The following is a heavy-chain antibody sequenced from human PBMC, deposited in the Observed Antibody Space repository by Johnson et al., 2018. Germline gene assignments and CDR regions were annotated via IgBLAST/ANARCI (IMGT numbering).Heavy chain of an antibody. CDR2: ISSSSSYI. Sequence: VQLVESGGGLVKPGGSLRLSCAASGFTFSSYSMNWVRQAPGKGLEWVSSISSSSSYIYSADPVKGRFTISRDNAKNSLYLQMNSLRAEDTAVYYCARGRPPTTRRVAFDIWGQGTMVTVSS. J-gene: IGHJ3*02. CDR1: GFTFSSYS. D-gene: IGHD4-17*01. CDR3: ARGRPPTTRRVAFDI. V-gene: IGHV3-21*01.